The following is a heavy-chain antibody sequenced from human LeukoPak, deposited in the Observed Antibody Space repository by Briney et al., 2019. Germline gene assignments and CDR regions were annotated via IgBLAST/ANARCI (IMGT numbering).Heavy chain of an antibody. Sequence: LRLSSAASGFTFSSYAMSWVRQAPGKGLEWIGYIYHSGSTYYNPSLKSQVTISVDRSKNQFSLKLSSVTAADTAVYYCARAYFGAFDIWGQGTMVTVSS. J-gene: IGHJ3*02. CDR3: ARAYFGAFDI. V-gene: IGHV4-30-2*01. CDR2: IYHSGST. CDR1: GFTFSSYA. D-gene: IGHD3-10*01.